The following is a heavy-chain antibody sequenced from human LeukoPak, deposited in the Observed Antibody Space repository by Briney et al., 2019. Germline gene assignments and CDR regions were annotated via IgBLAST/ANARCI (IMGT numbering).Heavy chain of an antibody. V-gene: IGHV3-48*03. CDR2: INSATTI. CDR1: GFTFSSSE. J-gene: IGHJ4*02. CDR3: ARGYYYGSGSYSLVFDY. D-gene: IGHD3-10*01. Sequence: GGSLRLSCGASGFTFSSSEMDWVRQAPGKGLEWVASINSATTIYYADSVQCRFTISRDNTKNSVYPQISSLRAEDTAFYYCARGYYYGSGSYSLVFDYWGQGILVPVSS.